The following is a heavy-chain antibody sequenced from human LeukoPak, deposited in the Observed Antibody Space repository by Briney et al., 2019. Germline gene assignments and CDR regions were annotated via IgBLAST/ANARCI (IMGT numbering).Heavy chain of an antibody. Sequence: GGSLRLSCAASGFTFSSYAMHWVRQAPGKGLEYVSAISSNGGSTYYANSVKGRFTISRDNSKNTLYLQMGSLRAEDMAVYYCAREWGMATILDYWGQGTLVTVSS. CDR1: GFTFSSYA. CDR3: AREWGMATILDY. D-gene: IGHD5-24*01. J-gene: IGHJ4*02. CDR2: ISSNGGST. V-gene: IGHV3-64*01.